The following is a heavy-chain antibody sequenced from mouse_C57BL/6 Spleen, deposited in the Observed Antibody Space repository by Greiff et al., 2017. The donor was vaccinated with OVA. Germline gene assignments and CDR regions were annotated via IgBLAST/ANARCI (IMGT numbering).Heavy chain of an antibody. D-gene: IGHD1-1*01. V-gene: IGHV1-81*01. CDR1: GYTFTSYG. J-gene: IGHJ1*03. CDR2: IYPRSGNT. CDR3: ARREDGSSYGWYFGV. Sequence: VKLVESGAELARPGASVKLSCKASGYTFTSYGISWVKQRTGQGLEWIGEIYPRSGNTYYNEKFKGKATLTADKSSSTAYMELRSLTSEDSAVYFCARREDGSSYGWYFGVWGTGTTVTVSS.